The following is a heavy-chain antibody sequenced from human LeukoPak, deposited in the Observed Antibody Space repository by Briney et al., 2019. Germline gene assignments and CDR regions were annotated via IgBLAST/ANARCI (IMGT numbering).Heavy chain of an antibody. Sequence: ASVKVSCKASGYTFTNYYLHWVRQAPGHGLAWMGIINPSGGTTRYVEKFQGRVTMTRDTSASTVYMELSSLRSEDTAVYYCARGGYSESFYNPRSYGMDVWGQGTTVIVSS. CDR1: GYTFTNYY. CDR3: ARGGYSESFYNPRSYGMDV. V-gene: IGHV1-46*01. D-gene: IGHD3-10*01. CDR2: INPSGGTT. J-gene: IGHJ6*02.